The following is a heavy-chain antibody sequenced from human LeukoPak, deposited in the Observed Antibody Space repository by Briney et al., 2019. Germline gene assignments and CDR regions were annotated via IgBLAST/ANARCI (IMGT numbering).Heavy chain of an antibody. D-gene: IGHD3-10*01. CDR1: GYSFTSYW. J-gene: IGHJ6*03. V-gene: IGHV5-51*01. CDR3: ARLSGSGSFYYYYYMDV. CDR2: IYPGDSDT. Sequence: GESLKISCKGSGYSFTSYWIGWVRQMPGKGLEWMGIIYPGDSDTRYSPSFQGQVTISADKSISTAYLQWSSLKASDTAMYYCARLSGSGSFYYYYYMDVWGKGTTVTVSS.